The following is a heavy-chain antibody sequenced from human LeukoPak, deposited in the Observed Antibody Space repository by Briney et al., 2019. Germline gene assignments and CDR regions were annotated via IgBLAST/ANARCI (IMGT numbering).Heavy chain of an antibody. CDR1: GFTFDDYG. Sequence: GGSLRLSCAASGFTFDDYGMSWVRQAPGKGLERVSGINWNGGSTGYADSVKGRFTISRDNAKNSLYLHMNSLRAEDTALYYCARDRSGSYYSLFIGYWGQGTLVTVSS. CDR3: ARDRSGSYYSLFIGY. CDR2: INWNGGST. V-gene: IGHV3-20*04. D-gene: IGHD1-26*01. J-gene: IGHJ4*02.